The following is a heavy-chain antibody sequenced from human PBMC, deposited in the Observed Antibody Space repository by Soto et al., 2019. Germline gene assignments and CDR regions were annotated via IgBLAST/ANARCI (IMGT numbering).Heavy chain of an antibody. CDR1: GGSISSGGYY. CDR2: IYYSGST. V-gene: IGHV4-31*03. Sequence: QVQLQESGPGLVKPSQTLSLTCSVSGGSISSGGYYWSWIRQHPGKGLEWIGYIYYSGSTYYNPSLKSRVAISVDTSKNQFSLKLSSVTAADTAVYYCTRGLSNPGWFDPWGQGTLVTVSS. D-gene: IGHD4-4*01. J-gene: IGHJ5*02. CDR3: TRGLSNPGWFDP.